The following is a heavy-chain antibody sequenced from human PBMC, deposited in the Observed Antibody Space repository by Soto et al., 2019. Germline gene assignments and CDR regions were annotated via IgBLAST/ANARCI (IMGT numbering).Heavy chain of an antibody. V-gene: IGHV3-48*02. Sequence: EGSLRHSCVASEFIFSTYSMNWVRQAPGKGLEWVSYISTRSNSIYYAGSVKGRFTVSRDNGKSSLFLQMNRLRDEDTAVYFCARAKYGGAYSPFDNWGQGSLVTVSS. D-gene: IGHD1-26*01. CDR2: ISTRSNSI. CDR1: EFIFSTYS. J-gene: IGHJ4*02. CDR3: ARAKYGGAYSPFDN.